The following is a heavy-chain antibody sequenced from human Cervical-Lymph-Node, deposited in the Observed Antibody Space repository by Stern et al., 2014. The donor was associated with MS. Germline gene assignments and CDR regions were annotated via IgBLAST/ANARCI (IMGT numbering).Heavy chain of an antibody. CDR2: IKQDGSEK. V-gene: IGHV3-7*03. CDR1: GFTFSSYW. Sequence: EVQLVESGGGLVQPGGSLRLSCAASGFTFSSYWMSWVRQAPGKGLEWVANIKQDGSEKYYVDSVKGRFTISRDNAKNSLYLQMNSLRAEDTAVYYCARDPLSSSLYAFDIWGQGTMVTVSS. D-gene: IGHD6-13*01. J-gene: IGHJ3*02. CDR3: ARDPLSSSLYAFDI.